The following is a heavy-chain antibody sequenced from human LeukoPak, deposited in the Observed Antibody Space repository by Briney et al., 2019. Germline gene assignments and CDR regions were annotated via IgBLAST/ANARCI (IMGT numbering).Heavy chain of an antibody. CDR1: GYTFTSYG. J-gene: IGHJ4*02. CDR3: ARSGRGWEMPDDY. V-gene: IGHV1-18*01. Sequence: ASVKVSCKASGYTFTSYGISWVRQAPGQGLEWMGWISGYSGNTDYTQKFQDRVTMTRDTSTSTVYMEMRSLRSDDTAVYYCARSGRGWEMPDDYWGQGTPVIVSS. CDR2: ISGYSGNT. D-gene: IGHD1-26*01.